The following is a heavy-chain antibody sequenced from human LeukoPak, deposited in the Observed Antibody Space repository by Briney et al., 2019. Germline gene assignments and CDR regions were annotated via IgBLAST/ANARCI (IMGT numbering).Heavy chain of an antibody. D-gene: IGHD4-11*01. CDR2: ISSSSSYI. Sequence: GGSLRLSCAASGFTFSSYSTTWVRQAPGKGLEWVSSISSSSSYIYYADSVKGRFTISRDNAKNSLYLQMNSLRAEDTAVYYCASYSIGMDAFDIWGQGTMVTVSS. CDR1: GFTFSSYS. V-gene: IGHV3-21*01. J-gene: IGHJ3*02. CDR3: ASYSIGMDAFDI.